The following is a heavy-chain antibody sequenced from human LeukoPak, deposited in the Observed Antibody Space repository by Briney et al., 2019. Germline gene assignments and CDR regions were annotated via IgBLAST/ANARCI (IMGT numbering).Heavy chain of an antibody. J-gene: IGHJ6*02. D-gene: IGHD6-13*01. V-gene: IGHV3-30*18. CDR1: GFTFSSYG. CDR3: AKSHSTYYYYYGMDV. Sequence: GGSLRLSCAVSGFTFSSYGMHWVRQAPGKGLEWVAVISYDGSNKYYADSVKGRFTISRDNSKNTLYLQMNSLRAEDTAVYYCAKSHSTYYYYYGMDVWGQGTTVTVSS. CDR2: ISYDGSNK.